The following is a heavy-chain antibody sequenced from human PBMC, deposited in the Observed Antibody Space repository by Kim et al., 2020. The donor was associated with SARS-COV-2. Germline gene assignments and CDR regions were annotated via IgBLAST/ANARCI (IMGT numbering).Heavy chain of an antibody. CDR2: INHSGST. CDR3: ARGRALFYYGSGSSLSPSFDY. Sequence: SETLSLTCAVYGGSFSGYYWSWIRQPPGKGLEWIGEINHSGSTNYNPSLKSRVTISVDTSKNQFSLKLSSVTAADTAVYYCARGRALFYYGSGSSLSPSFDYWGQGTLVTVSS. CDR1: GGSFSGYY. V-gene: IGHV4-34*01. J-gene: IGHJ4*02. D-gene: IGHD3-10*01.